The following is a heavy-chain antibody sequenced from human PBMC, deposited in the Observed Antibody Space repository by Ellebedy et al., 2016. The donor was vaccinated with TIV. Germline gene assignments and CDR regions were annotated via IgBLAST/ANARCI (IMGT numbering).Heavy chain of an antibody. Sequence: PGGSLRLSCAASGFIVSSNYMSWVRQAPGKGLEWVSIIYSGGGTYYADSVKGRFTISRDNSKNSLYLQMNSLRDEDTAVYYCARDYRWGVDYWGQGTLVTVSS. J-gene: IGHJ4*02. D-gene: IGHD3-16*02. CDR1: GFIVSSNY. CDR3: ARDYRWGVDY. V-gene: IGHV3-66*01. CDR2: IYSGGGT.